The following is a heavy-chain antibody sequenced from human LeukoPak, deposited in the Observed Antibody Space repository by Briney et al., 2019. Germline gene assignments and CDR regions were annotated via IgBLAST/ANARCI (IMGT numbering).Heavy chain of an antibody. CDR1: GFTFSSYA. CDR3: ARPGGQYWWLQFFDY. Sequence: GGSLRLSCAASGFTFSSYAMHWVRQAPGKGLEWVAAISYDGSNKYYADSVKGRFTISRDNSKNTLYLQMNSLRAEDTAVYYCARPGGQYWWLQFFDYWGQGTLVTVSS. J-gene: IGHJ4*02. V-gene: IGHV3-30-3*01. D-gene: IGHD5-24*01. CDR2: ISYDGSNK.